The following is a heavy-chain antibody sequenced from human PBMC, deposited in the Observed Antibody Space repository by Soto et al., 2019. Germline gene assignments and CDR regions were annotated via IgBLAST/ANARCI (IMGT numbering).Heavy chain of an antibody. CDR1: GFTFSSYA. V-gene: IGHV3-30-3*01. J-gene: IGHJ4*02. D-gene: IGHD2-15*01. Sequence: QVQLVESGGGVVQPGRSLRLSCAASGFTFSSYAMHWVRQAPGKGLEWVAVISYDGSNKYYADSVKGRVTISRDNSMNMPYPQMNSLRAEDTAVYYGSSPVVAATLRAYFDYWGQGTLVTVSS. CDR2: ISYDGSNK. CDR3: SSPVVAATLRAYFDY.